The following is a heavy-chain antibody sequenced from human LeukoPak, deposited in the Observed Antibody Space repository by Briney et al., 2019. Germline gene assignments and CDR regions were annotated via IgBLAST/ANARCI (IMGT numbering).Heavy chain of an antibody. D-gene: IGHD4-11*01. CDR2: IEQDGSEE. J-gene: IGHJ4*02. CDR3: ARGEVDSNVDY. CDR1: GFIFSDYW. Sequence: GGSLRLSCAASGFIFSDYWTNCVPQAPGKGLEWVANIEQDGSEEYYVDSVKGRFTISRDNAKNSLYLQMNSLRAEDTAVYYCARGEVDSNVDYWGQGTLVTVSS. V-gene: IGHV3-7*05.